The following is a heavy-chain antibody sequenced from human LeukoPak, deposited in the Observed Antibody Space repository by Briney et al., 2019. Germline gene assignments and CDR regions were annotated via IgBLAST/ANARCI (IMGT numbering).Heavy chain of an antibody. D-gene: IGHD6-19*01. Sequence: TGGSLRLSCAASGFTFSSFEMKWVRQAPGKGLEWVSYISSGGSTIYYADSVKGRFTISRDNAKNSLYLHIDSLRAEDTAVYYCARGRVGQWLVDAFDIWGQGTMVTVSS. CDR1: GFTFSSFE. CDR3: ARGRVGQWLVDAFDI. V-gene: IGHV3-48*03. CDR2: ISSGGSTI. J-gene: IGHJ3*02.